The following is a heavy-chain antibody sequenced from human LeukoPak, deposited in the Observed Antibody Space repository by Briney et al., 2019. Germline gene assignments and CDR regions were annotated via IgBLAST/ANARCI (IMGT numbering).Heavy chain of an antibody. D-gene: IGHD4-17*01. Sequence: PSETLSLTCTVSGGSITNNNYFWGWIRQPPGKGLEWIGGLHHSGSTYYNPSLKSRVTISVDTSKNQFSLKLSSVTAADTAVYYCARGDRGRAYGDYPYYFDYWGQGTLVTVSS. V-gene: IGHV4-39*07. J-gene: IGHJ4*02. CDR1: GGSITNNNYF. CDR3: ARGDRGRAYGDYPYYFDY. CDR2: LHHSGST.